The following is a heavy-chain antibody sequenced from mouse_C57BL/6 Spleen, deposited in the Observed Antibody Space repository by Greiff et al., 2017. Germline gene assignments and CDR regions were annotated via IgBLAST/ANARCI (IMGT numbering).Heavy chain of an antibody. J-gene: IGHJ4*01. CDR2: ISSGSSTI. CDR1: GFTFSDYG. CDR3: ATTVVPYYYAMDY. V-gene: IGHV5-17*01. D-gene: IGHD1-1*01. Sequence: EVKLVESGGGLVKPGGSLKLSCAASGFTFSDYGMHWVRQAPEKGLEWVAYISSGSSTIYYADTVKGRLTISRDNAKNTLFLQMTSLRSEDTAMYCCATTVVPYYYAMDYWDQGTSVTVAS.